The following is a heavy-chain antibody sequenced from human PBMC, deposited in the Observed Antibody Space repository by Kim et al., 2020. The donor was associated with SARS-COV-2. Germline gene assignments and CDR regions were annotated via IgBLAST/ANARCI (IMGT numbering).Heavy chain of an antibody. CDR3: AKMGRNDYELPQPHDAFDI. CDR2: IYSGGSST. D-gene: IGHD4-17*01. V-gene: IGHV3-23*03. J-gene: IGHJ3*02. Sequence: GGSLRLSCAASGFTFSSYAMSWVRQAPGKGLEWVSVIYSGGSSTYYADSVKGRFTISRDNSKNTLYLQMNSLRAEDTAVYYCAKMGRNDYELPQPHDAFDIWGQGTMVTVSS. CDR1: GFTFSSYA.